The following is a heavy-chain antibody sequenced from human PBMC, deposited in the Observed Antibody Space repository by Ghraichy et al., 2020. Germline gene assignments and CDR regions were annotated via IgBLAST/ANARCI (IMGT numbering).Heavy chain of an antibody. CDR2: ICSGENT. CDR1: GFTFSSYA. CDR3: VKRSGNCGGTFDY. Sequence: GGSLRLSCAASGFTFSSYAMSWVRQAPGKGLEWVSTICSGENTYYVDSAQGRFTISRDNSKNTLYLQMNSLRDADTATYYCVKRSGNCGGTFDYWGQGTLVTVT. V-gene: IGHV3-23*01. J-gene: IGHJ4*02. D-gene: IGHD2-21*01.